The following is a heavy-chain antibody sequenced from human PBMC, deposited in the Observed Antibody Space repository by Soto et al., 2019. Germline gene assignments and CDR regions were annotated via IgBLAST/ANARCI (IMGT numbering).Heavy chain of an antibody. D-gene: IGHD3-10*01. CDR1: GFTFSSYG. Sequence: VQLVETGGGVVQPGRSLRLSCAASGFTFSSYGMHWVRQAPGKGLEWVAVIWYDGSNKYYADSVKGRFTISRDNSKNTLYLQMNSLRAEDTAVYYCAREPIWFGELLLSGMDVWGQGTTVTVSS. V-gene: IGHV3-33*01. CDR2: IWYDGSNK. J-gene: IGHJ6*02. CDR3: AREPIWFGELLLSGMDV.